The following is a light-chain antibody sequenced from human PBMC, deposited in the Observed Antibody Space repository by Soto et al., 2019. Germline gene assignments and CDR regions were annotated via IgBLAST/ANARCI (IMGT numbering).Light chain of an antibody. Sequence: QSVLTQPPSASGTPGQRVTISCSGGSSNIGRNTVNWYQHLPGTAPKLLIYTNTQRPSGVPDRSSGSKSGTSTSLAISGLQSEDEADYYCAAWDDSLNGPVFGGGTKLTVL. CDR2: TNT. CDR1: SSNIGRNT. CDR3: AAWDDSLNGPV. V-gene: IGLV1-44*01. J-gene: IGLJ2*01.